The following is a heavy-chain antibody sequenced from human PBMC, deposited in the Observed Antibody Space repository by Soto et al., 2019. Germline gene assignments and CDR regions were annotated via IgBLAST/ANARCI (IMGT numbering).Heavy chain of an antibody. CDR1: GGSISSSSYY. Sequence: TLSLTCTVSGGSISSSSYYWGWIRQPPGKGLEWIGSIYYSGSTYYNPSLKSRVTISVDTSKNQFSLKLSSVTAADTAVYYCARHVNGFDPWGQGTLVTV. CDR2: IYYSGST. V-gene: IGHV4-39*01. J-gene: IGHJ5*02. CDR3: ARHVNGFDP.